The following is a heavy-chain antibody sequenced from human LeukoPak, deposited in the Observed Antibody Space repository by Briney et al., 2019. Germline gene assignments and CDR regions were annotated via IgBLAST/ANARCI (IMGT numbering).Heavy chain of an antibody. CDR1: GYTFTTYG. CDR3: ARDPNIRYFDWSRFDY. Sequence: ASVTVSCKTSGYTFTTYGISWVRQAPGQGLEWMGWISAYNGNTHYPPKLQGRVTMTTDTSTSTAYMELRSLRSDDTAVYYCARDPNIRYFDWSRFDYWGQGSLVTVSS. V-gene: IGHV1-18*01. J-gene: IGHJ4*02. CDR2: ISAYNGNT. D-gene: IGHD3-9*01.